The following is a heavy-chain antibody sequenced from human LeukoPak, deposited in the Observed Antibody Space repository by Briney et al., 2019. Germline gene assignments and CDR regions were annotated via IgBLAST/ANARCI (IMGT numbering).Heavy chain of an antibody. CDR3: AIDYGDFGNFDH. CDR1: GGSISSYY. Sequence: SETLSLTCTASGGSISSYYWSWIRQPPGKGLEWVGYIYSSGSTNYNPSLKSRVTISGDTSKNQFSLKLRSVTAADTAVYYCAIDYGDFGNFDHWGQGTLVTVSS. V-gene: IGHV4-59*08. J-gene: IGHJ4*02. D-gene: IGHD4-17*01. CDR2: IYSSGST.